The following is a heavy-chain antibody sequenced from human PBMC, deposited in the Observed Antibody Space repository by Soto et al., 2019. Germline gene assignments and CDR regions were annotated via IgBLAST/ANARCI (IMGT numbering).Heavy chain of an antibody. J-gene: IGHJ5*02. D-gene: IGHD1-7*01. V-gene: IGHV4-59*13. CDR3: ARGGTGTTWEVLNWFDP. CDR1: GCSISIYY. CDR2: IYYSGST. Sequence: SETRSRTCTVSGCSISIYYLSWIRPPPGKGLEWIGYIYYSGSTNYNPSLKSRVTISVDTSKNQFSLKLSSVTAADTAVYYCARGGTGTTWEVLNWFDPWGQGTLVTVSS.